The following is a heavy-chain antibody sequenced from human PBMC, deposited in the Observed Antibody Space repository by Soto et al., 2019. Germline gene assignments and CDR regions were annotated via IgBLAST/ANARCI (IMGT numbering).Heavy chain of an antibody. CDR1: GFTFSSYS. CDR2: ISSSSSYI. V-gene: IGHV3-21*01. CDR3: ARDHCSSTSCYTFDY. D-gene: IGHD2-2*01. Sequence: GGSLRLSCAASGFTFSSYSMNWVRQAPGKGLEWVSSISSSSSYIYYADSVKGRFTISRDNAKNSLYLQMNSLRAEDTAVYYCARDHCSSTSCYTFDYWGQGTLVTVSS. J-gene: IGHJ4*02.